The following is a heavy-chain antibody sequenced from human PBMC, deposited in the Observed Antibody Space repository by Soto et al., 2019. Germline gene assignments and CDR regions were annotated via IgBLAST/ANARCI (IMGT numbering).Heavy chain of an antibody. J-gene: IGHJ4*02. Sequence: QVQLVQSGAEVKKPGASVKVSCKASGYTFSSYHISWVRQAPGQGLEWMGWISAYNGNTNYAQKLQGRVTMTTDTSTSTADMELRSLSSADTAVDYCARDGPPTDYWGQGTLVTVSS. V-gene: IGHV1-18*01. CDR3: ARDGPPTDY. CDR1: GYTFSSYH. CDR2: ISAYNGNT.